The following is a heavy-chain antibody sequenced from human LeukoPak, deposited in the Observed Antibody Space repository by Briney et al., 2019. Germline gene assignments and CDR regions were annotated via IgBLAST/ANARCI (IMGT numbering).Heavy chain of an antibody. J-gene: IGHJ5*02. D-gene: IGHD2-2*01. CDR2: ISGSGGNT. V-gene: IGHV3-23*01. Sequence: GGSLRLSCAASGFTFSSYAMSWVRQPPGKGLEWVSVISGSGGNTYYADSVKGRFTISRDNSKNTLYLHMNSLRAEDTAVYYCAKEATRYCSTTSCYWFDPWGQGTLVTVSS. CDR1: GFTFSSYA. CDR3: AKEATRYCSTTSCYWFDP.